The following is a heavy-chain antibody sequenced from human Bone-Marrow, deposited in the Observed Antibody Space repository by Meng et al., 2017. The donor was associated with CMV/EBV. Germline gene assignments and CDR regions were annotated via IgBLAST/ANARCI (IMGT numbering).Heavy chain of an antibody. D-gene: IGHD4-11*01. Sequence: LRLSCAISGDSVSSNSAAWNWIRQSPSRGLEWLGRTYYRSKWYNDYAVSVKSRITINPDTSKNQFSLQLNSVTPEDTAVYYCARDHDYSNLNWFDPWGQGTLATFSS. CDR3: ARDHDYSNLNWFDP. CDR2: TYYRSKWYN. V-gene: IGHV6-1*01. CDR1: GDSVSSNSAA. J-gene: IGHJ5*02.